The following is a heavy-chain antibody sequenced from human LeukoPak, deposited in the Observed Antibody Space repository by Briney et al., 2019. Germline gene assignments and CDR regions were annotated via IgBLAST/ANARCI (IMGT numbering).Heavy chain of an antibody. CDR3: ARGTYSSGWYDY. J-gene: IGHJ4*02. CDR2: IYYSGRT. Sequence: SETLSLTCTVSGGSISNTSYYWGWIRQPPGKGLEWIGTIYYSGRTYYNPSLKSRVTISVDTSKNQFSLKLTSVTAADTAVYYCARGTYSSGWYDYWGQGTLVTVSS. V-gene: IGHV4-39*01. CDR1: GGSISNTSYY. D-gene: IGHD6-19*01.